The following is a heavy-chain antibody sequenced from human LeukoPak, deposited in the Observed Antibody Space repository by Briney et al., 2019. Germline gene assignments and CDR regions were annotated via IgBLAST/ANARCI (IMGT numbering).Heavy chain of an antibody. CDR1: GGSISSNSYY. CDR2: IYYSGST. CDR3: ARNAAGYSSSFEH. Sequence: SETLSLTCAVSGGSISSNSYYWGWIRQPPGKGLEWIGSIYYSGSTYYNPSLKSRVTISVDTSKDQFSLKLSSVTAADTAVYYCARNAAGYSSSFEHWGQGTLVTVSS. J-gene: IGHJ1*01. V-gene: IGHV4-39*01. D-gene: IGHD6-13*01.